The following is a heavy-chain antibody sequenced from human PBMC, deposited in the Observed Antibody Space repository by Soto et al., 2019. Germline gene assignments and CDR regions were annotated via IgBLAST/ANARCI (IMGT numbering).Heavy chain of an antibody. CDR3: AHTNRRAPLGYCSSTSCYPFDY. Sequence: SETLSLTCTVSGGSISSSSYYWGWIRQPPGKGLEWIGSIYYSGSTYYNPSLKSRVTISVDTSKNQFSLKLSSVTAADTAVYYCAHTNRRAPLGYCSSTSCYPFDYWGQGTLVTVSS. CDR1: GGSISSSSYY. D-gene: IGHD2-2*01. CDR2: IYYSGST. J-gene: IGHJ4*02. V-gene: IGHV4-39*01.